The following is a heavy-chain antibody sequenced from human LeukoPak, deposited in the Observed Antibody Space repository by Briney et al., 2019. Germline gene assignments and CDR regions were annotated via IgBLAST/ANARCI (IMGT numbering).Heavy chain of an antibody. D-gene: IGHD2-2*01. V-gene: IGHV3-7*01. Sequence: GGSLRLSCAASGFTFSNYWMSWVHQAPGKGLEWVASIDEDGSEKYYVDSVKGRFTISRDNAKNSLYLQMNSLRAEDTAVYYCAGDPGYCSSTSCAPKGDYWGEGTLVTVSS. CDR2: IDEDGSEK. CDR3: AGDPGYCSSTSCAPKGDY. J-gene: IGHJ4*02. CDR1: GFTFSNYW.